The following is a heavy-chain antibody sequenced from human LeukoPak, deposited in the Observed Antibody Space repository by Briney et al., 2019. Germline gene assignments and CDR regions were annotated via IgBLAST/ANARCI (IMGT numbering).Heavy chain of an antibody. CDR3: ASYSGPIGRFFDY. J-gene: IGHJ4*02. CDR2: INPKSGGT. D-gene: IGHD1-26*01. CDR1: GYTFTGYY. V-gene: IGHV1-2*02. Sequence: ASVKVSCKASGYTFTGYYMHWVRQAPGQGLEWLGWINPKSGGTNYAQKFQGRVTMTRDTSISTAYMELSRLRSDDTAVYYCASYSGPIGRFFDYWGQGTLVTVSS.